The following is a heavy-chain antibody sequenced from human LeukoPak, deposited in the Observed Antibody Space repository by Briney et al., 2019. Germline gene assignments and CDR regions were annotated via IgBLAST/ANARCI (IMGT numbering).Heavy chain of an antibody. Sequence: PGGSLRLSCAASGFSFSSYGMHWVRQAPGKGLEWVAVISYDGSNKYYADSVKGRFTISRDNSKNTLYQQMNSLRAEDTAVYYCARPKDTNSIEDAFDIWGQGTMVTVSS. CDR3: ARPKDTNSIEDAFDI. CDR2: ISYDGSNK. V-gene: IGHV3-30*03. D-gene: IGHD3-3*02. J-gene: IGHJ3*02. CDR1: GFSFSSYG.